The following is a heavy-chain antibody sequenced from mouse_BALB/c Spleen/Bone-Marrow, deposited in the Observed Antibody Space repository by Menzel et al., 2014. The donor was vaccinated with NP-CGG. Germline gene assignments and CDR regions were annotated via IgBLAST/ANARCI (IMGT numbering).Heavy chain of an antibody. CDR3: ARGYYDYGHDY. J-gene: IGHJ2*01. Sequence: VQLQQPGAELVKPGASVKLSCTASGFNIKDTYMHWVKQRPEQGLEWIGRIDPANGNTKYDLKFQGQATITADTSSNTAHPQLSSLTSEDTAVYFCARGYYDYGHDYWGQGTTVTVSS. V-gene: IGHV14-3*02. CDR1: GFNIKDTY. D-gene: IGHD2-4*01. CDR2: IDPANGNT.